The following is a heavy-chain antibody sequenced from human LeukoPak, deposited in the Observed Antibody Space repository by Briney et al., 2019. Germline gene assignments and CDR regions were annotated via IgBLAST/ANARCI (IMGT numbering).Heavy chain of an antibody. CDR1: GYSFTSYW. D-gene: IGHD6-13*01. CDR3: ARSHGSSWPFDAFDI. CDR2: IYPGDSDT. Sequence: GESLKISCKGSGYSFTSYWIGWVRQMPGKGLEWMGIIYPGDSDTRYSPSFQGQVTISAGKSISTAYLQWSSLKASDTAMYYCARSHGSSWPFDAFDIWGQGTMVTVSS. J-gene: IGHJ3*02. V-gene: IGHV5-51*01.